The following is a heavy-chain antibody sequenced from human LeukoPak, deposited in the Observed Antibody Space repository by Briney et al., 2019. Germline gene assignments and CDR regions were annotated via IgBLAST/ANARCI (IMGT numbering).Heavy chain of an antibody. J-gene: IGHJ4*02. CDR1: GGSISSYY. V-gene: IGHV4-59*08. Sequence: PSETLSLTCTVSGGSISSYYWSWIRQPPGKGLEWIGYIYYSGSTNYNPSLKSRVTISVDTSKNQFSLQLSSVTAADTAVYYCARHREGTLDYWGQGTLVTVSS. CDR3: ARHREGTLDY. D-gene: IGHD1-14*01. CDR2: IYYSGST.